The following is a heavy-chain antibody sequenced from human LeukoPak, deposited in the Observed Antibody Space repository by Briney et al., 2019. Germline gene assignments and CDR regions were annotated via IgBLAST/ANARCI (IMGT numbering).Heavy chain of an antibody. D-gene: IGHD3-16*02. Sequence: SETLSLTCTVSGGSISSYYWSWIRQPPGKGLEWIGYIYTSGSTNYNPSLKSRVTISVDTSKNQFSLKLSSVTAADTAVYYCARSGILLTYYDYVWGSYRSGDWFDPWGQGTLVTVSS. V-gene: IGHV4-4*09. J-gene: IGHJ5*02. CDR1: GGSISSYY. CDR3: ARSGILLTYYDYVWGSYRSGDWFDP. CDR2: IYTSGST.